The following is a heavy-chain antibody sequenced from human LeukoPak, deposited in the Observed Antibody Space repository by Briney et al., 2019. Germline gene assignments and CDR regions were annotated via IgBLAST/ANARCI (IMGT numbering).Heavy chain of an antibody. CDR3: TRVRSSSWYDY. J-gene: IGHJ4*02. D-gene: IGHD6-13*01. CDR2: ISGDGSNK. Sequence: GGSLRLSCAASGFTFSTSWMHWVRQAPGKGLVWVSRISGDGSNKTYADSVKGRFTISRDNAKNTLFLQMNSLRVDDTAVYYCTRVRSSSWYDYWGQGALVTVSS. V-gene: IGHV3-74*01. CDR1: GFTFSTSW.